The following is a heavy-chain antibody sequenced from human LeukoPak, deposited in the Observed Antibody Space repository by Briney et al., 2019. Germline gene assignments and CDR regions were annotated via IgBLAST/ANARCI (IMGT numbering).Heavy chain of an antibody. CDR3: AKDLSSSWSFDS. Sequence: GGSLRLSCAASGFTFSSNDMHWVRQAPGKGLEWVAVISYDGSSKYCADSVKGRFTISRDNSKNTVYLQMNSLRVEDTAVYYCAKDLSSSWSFDSWGQGTLVTVSS. CDR2: ISYDGSSK. D-gene: IGHD6-13*01. V-gene: IGHV3-30*18. J-gene: IGHJ4*02. CDR1: GFTFSSND.